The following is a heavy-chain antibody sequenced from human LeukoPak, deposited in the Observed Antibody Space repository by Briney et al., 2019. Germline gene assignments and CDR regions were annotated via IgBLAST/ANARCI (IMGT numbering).Heavy chain of an antibody. Sequence: ASVKVSCKASGYTFTSYGISWVRQAPGQGREWMGWISAYNGNTNYAQELQGRVTMTTDTSTSTAYMELRSLRSDDTAVYYCARVALDILTGYYIFDYWGQGTLVTVSS. CDR2: ISAYNGNT. CDR1: GYTFTSYG. V-gene: IGHV1-18*01. J-gene: IGHJ4*02. D-gene: IGHD3-9*01. CDR3: ARVALDILTGYYIFDY.